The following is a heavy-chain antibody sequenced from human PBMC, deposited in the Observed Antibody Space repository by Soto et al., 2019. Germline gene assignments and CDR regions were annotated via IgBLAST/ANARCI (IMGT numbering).Heavy chain of an antibody. V-gene: IGHV3-21*01. Sequence: GGSLRLSCSASGFTFSSYSMNWVRQAPGKGLEWVSSISSSSSYIYYADSVKGRFTISRDNAKNSLYLQMNSLRAEDTAVYYCARDISGLFDYWGQGALVTVSS. J-gene: IGHJ4*02. CDR1: GFTFSSYS. CDR3: ARDISGLFDY. CDR2: ISSSSSYI.